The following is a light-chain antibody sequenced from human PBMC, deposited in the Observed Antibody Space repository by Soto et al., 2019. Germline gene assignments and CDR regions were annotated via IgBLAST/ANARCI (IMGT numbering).Light chain of an antibody. Sequence: TQPPCASGSLGQSDTMSCSGVSSDVGGYNYVSWYQQHPGKAPKLMIYEVSKRPSGVPDRFSGSKSGNTASLTVSGLQAEDEADYYCSSYAGSNSYVFGTGT. CDR2: EVS. CDR3: SSYAGSNSYV. CDR1: SSDVGGYNY. V-gene: IGLV2-8*01. J-gene: IGLJ1*01.